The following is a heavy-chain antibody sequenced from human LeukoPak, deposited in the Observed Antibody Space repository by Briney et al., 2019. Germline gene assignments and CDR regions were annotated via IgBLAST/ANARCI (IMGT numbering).Heavy chain of an antibody. D-gene: IGHD6-19*01. CDR2: INPNSGGT. J-gene: IGHJ6*02. CDR3: AQQWLVRDGMDV. Sequence: ASVKVSCKASGYTFTGYHVHWVRQAPGQGLEWMGWINPNSGGTNYAQKFQGRVTMTRDTSISTAYMELSRLRSDDTAVYYCAQQWLVRDGMDVWGQGTTVTVSS. V-gene: IGHV1-2*02. CDR1: GYTFTGYH.